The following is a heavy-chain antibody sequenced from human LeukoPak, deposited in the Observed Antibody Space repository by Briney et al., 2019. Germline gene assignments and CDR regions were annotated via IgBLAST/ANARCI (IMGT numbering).Heavy chain of an antibody. Sequence: GGSLRLSCAASGFTVSSNYMSRVRQAPGKGLEWVSVIYSGGSTYYADSVKGRFTISRDNSKNTLYLQMNSLRAEDTAVYYCARASDHYDTYPDSWGQGTLVTVSS. V-gene: IGHV3-53*01. CDR3: ARASDHYDTYPDS. CDR1: GFTVSSNY. D-gene: IGHD3-22*01. CDR2: IYSGGST. J-gene: IGHJ4*02.